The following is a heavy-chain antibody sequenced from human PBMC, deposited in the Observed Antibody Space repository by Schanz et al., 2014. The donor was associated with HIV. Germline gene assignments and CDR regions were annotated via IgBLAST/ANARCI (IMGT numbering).Heavy chain of an antibody. V-gene: IGHV3-48*01. D-gene: IGHD3-9*01. J-gene: IGHJ5*02. Sequence: VQLVESGGGLVKPGGSLRLSCAASGFTFSSYSMNWVRRAPGKGLEWVSHIIWNTNTVYYADSVKGRFTISRDNSKNALYLQMNSLRAEDTAVYYCAKDSTYDILAGYYKGGNWFDPWGQGTLVTVSS. CDR2: IIWNTNTV. CDR1: GFTFSSYS. CDR3: AKDSTYDILAGYYKGGNWFDP.